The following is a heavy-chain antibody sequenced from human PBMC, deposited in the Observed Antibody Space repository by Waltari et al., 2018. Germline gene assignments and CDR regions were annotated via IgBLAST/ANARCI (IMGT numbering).Heavy chain of an antibody. V-gene: IGHV4-61*02. J-gene: IGHJ3*02. D-gene: IGHD2-15*01. CDR1: GGSISSGSYY. CDR3: ARGENCSGGSCYDDAFDI. CDR2: IYTSGST. Sequence: QVQLQESGPGLVKPSQTLSLTCTVSGGSISSGSYYWSWIRQPAGKGLEWIGRIYTSGSTNDNPSLKSRVTISVDTSKNQFSLKLSSVTAADTAVYYCARGENCSGGSCYDDAFDIWGQGTMVTVSS.